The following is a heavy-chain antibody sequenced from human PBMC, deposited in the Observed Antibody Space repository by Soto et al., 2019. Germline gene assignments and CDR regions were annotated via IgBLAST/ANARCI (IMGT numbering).Heavy chain of an antibody. CDR1: GGSISSGGYY. J-gene: IGHJ4*02. Sequence: QVQLQESGPGLVKPSQTLSLTCTVSGGSISSGGYYWSWIRQHPGKGLEWIGYIYYSGSTYYSPSLKSRVTISAARSKNQFSLNLRSGPASDTAVHCCASPPLLRGQGTLVTVSS. V-gene: IGHV4-31*03. CDR2: IYYSGST. D-gene: IGHD2-15*01. CDR3: ASPPLL.